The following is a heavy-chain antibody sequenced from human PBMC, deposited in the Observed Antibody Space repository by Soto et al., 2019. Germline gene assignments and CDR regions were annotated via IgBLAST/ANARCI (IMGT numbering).Heavy chain of an antibody. CDR1: GASISSSTYC. J-gene: IGHJ5*02. D-gene: IGHD2-15*01. CDR2: ICYSGST. V-gene: IGHV4-39*01. Sequence: QLQLQESGPGLVKPSETLSLTCTVSGASISSSTYCWGWIRQPPGKGLGWIGTICYSGSTYYNPSHKSRVTLSVDTSKHQFSLKLSSVTAADTAVYYCARRGTSCSGGRCHRWFDPWGQGTLVTVSS. CDR3: ARRGTSCSGGRCHRWFDP.